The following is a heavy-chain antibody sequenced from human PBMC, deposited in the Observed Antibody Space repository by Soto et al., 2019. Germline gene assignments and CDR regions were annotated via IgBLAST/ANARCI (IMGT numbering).Heavy chain of an antibody. CDR1: GGSISSGGYS. D-gene: IGHD1-26*01. V-gene: IGHV4-30-2*01. J-gene: IGHJ4*02. Sequence: SETLSLTCAVSGGSISSGGYSWSWIRQPPGKGLEWIGDIYHSGSTYYNPSLKSRVTISVDTSKNQFSLKLSSVTAADTTVYYCARVVGASVIDYWGQGTLVTVSS. CDR2: IYHSGST. CDR3: ARVVGASVIDY.